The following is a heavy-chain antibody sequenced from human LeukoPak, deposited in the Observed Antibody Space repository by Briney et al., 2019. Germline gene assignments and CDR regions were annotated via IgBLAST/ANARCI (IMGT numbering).Heavy chain of an antibody. D-gene: IGHD2-15*01. CDR1: EHSFATYW. J-gene: IGHJ4*02. CDR3: ASEYCSGGNCYFDY. Sequence: GESLKISCKGSEHSFATYWIGWVRQVPGRGLGWMGIIFPGDSDTRYSPSFQGQVTISADKSISTAYLQWSSLKASDAAIYYCASEYCSGGNCYFDYWGQGTLVTVSS. V-gene: IGHV5-51*01. CDR2: IFPGDSDT.